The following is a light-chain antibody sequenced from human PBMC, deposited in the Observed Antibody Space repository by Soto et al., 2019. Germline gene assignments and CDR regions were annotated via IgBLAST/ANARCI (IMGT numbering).Light chain of an antibody. V-gene: IGLV2-14*01. CDR3: SSYTSSSTYV. J-gene: IGLJ1*01. CDR2: DVT. Sequence: QSALTQPASVSGSPGQSITISCTGTRSDVGGYNYVYWHQQHPGKAPKLMIYDVTNRPSGVSVRFSGSKSGNTASLTISGLQAEDEADYYCSSYTSSSTYVFGAGTKVTVL. CDR1: RSDVGGYNY.